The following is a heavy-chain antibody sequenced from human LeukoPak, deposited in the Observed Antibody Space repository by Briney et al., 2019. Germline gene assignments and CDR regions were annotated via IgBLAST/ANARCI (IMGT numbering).Heavy chain of an antibody. CDR2: IYYSGST. CDR1: GGSISSYY. CDR3: ARSPEYGDYFDY. Sequence: SETLSLTCTVSGGSISSYYWSWIRQPPGKGLEWIGYIYYSGSTNYNPSLKSRVTISVDTSKNQFSLKLSTVTAADTAVYYCARSPEYGDYFDYWGQGTPVTVSS. D-gene: IGHD6-6*01. J-gene: IGHJ4*02. V-gene: IGHV4-59*01.